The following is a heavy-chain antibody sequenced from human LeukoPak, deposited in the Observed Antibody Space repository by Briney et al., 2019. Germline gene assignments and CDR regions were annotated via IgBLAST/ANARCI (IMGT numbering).Heavy chain of an antibody. V-gene: IGHV3-74*01. CDR1: GFTFSSYE. Sequence: PGGSLRLSCAASGFTFSSYEMNWVRQAPGKGLVWVSRINSDGSKISNADSVKGRFTISRDNAKNTLYLQMNNLRAEDTAVYYCVRDLLGYNCHWGQGALVTVSS. J-gene: IGHJ4*02. CDR3: VRDLLGYNCH. CDR2: INSDGSKI. D-gene: IGHD1-20*01.